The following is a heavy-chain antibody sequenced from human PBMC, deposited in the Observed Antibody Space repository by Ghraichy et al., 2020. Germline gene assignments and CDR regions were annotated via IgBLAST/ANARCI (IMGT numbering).Heavy chain of an antibody. D-gene: IGHD6-19*01. J-gene: IGHJ4*02. CDR1: GFTFSSYA. CDR2: ISYDGSNK. CDR3: ARGEGIAVAGLDY. Sequence: GSLRLSCAASGFTFSSYAMHWVRQAPGKGLEWVAVISYDGSNKYYADSVKGRFTISRDNSKNTLYLQMNSLRAEDTAVYYCARGEGIAVAGLDYGGQGTLVTVSS. V-gene: IGHV3-30-3*01.